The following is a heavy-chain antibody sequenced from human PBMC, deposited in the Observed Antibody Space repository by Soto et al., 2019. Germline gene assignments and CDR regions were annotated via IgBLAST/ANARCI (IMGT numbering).Heavy chain of an antibody. CDR1: GGSVSSRNYY. D-gene: IGHD3-22*01. V-gene: IGHV4-39*01. Sequence: SETLSLTCTVSGGSVSSRNYYGGWIRQPPGKGLEWIGSLFYSGSTYYNPSLKSRVTISVDTSKNQFSLKLSSVTAADTAVYYCARHYGPPGDFHDSCGLFDSWGQGTLVTVSS. J-gene: IGHJ4*02. CDR3: ARHYGPPGDFHDSCGLFDS. CDR2: LFYSGST.